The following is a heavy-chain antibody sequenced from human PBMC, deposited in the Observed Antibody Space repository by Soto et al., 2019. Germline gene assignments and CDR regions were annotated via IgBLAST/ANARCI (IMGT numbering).Heavy chain of an antibody. CDR2: ISSSSSYI. CDR3: ARQIAYYYDSSDHWYFDL. Sequence: LRLSCSASGFTFSSYSMNWVRQAPGKGLEWVSSISSSSSYIYYADSVKGRFTISRDNAKNSLYLQMNSLRAEDTAVYYCARQIAYYYDSSDHWYFDLWGRGTLVTSPQ. J-gene: IGHJ2*01. D-gene: IGHD3-22*01. CDR1: GFTFSSYS. V-gene: IGHV3-21*01.